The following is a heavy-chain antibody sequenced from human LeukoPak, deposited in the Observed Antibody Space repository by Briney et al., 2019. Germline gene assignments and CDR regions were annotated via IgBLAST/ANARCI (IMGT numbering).Heavy chain of an antibody. J-gene: IGHJ3*02. CDR1: GYTFTSHG. Sequence: ASVKVSCKASGYTFTSHGISWVRQAPGQGLEWMGWISAYNGNTNYAQKLQGRVTMTTDTSTSTAYMELRSLRSDDTAVYYCARDFPYDYDFWSGYSHDVFDIWGQGTMVTVSS. D-gene: IGHD3-3*01. CDR3: ARDFPYDYDFWSGYSHDVFDI. CDR2: ISAYNGNT. V-gene: IGHV1-18*01.